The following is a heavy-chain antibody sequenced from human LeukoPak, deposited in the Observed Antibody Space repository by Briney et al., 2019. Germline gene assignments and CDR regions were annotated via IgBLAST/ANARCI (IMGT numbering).Heavy chain of an antibody. CDR2: IYYSGST. Sequence: PSETLSLTCTVTGGSISGGTYYWGWFRQPPGKGLEWIGTIYYSGSTYYNPSLKSRVTISVDTSKNQFSLKLTSMIAADTAVYFSARPSTSFLYFDYWGQGTLVTVSS. CDR3: ARPSTSFLYFDY. D-gene: IGHD2/OR15-2a*01. V-gene: IGHV4-39*01. J-gene: IGHJ4*02. CDR1: GGSISGGTYY.